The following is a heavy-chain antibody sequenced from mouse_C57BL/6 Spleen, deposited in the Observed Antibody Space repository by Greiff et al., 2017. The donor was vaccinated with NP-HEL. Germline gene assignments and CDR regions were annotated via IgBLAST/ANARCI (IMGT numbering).Heavy chain of an antibody. CDR2: INPNNGGT. D-gene: IGHD4-1*02. CDR3: VNWVWFAY. V-gene: IGHV1-22*01. CDR1: GYTFTDYN. J-gene: IGHJ3*01. Sequence: EVQLQQSGPELVKPGASVKMSCKASGYTFTDYNMHWVKQSHGKSLEWIGYINPNNGGTSYNQKFKGKATLTVNKSSSTAYMDLRSLTSEDSVVYYCVNWVWFAYWGQGTLVTVSA.